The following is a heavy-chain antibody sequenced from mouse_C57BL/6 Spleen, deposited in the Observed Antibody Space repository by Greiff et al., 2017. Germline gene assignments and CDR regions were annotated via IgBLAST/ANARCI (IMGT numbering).Heavy chain of an antibody. CDR1: VYTCPSYW. D-gene: IGHD1-2*01. CDR2: IDPSDSYT. V-gene: IGHV1-59*01. Sequence: VQLQQPGAELGRSGTSVKLCCKASVYTCPSYWTHWVKPRPGQGLEWIGVIDPSDSYTNYNQKFKGKATLTVDTSSSTAYMQLSSLTSEDSAVYYCARWKEYDGAIEYCGQGTSVTDSS. J-gene: IGHJ4*01. CDR3: ARWKEYDGAIEY.